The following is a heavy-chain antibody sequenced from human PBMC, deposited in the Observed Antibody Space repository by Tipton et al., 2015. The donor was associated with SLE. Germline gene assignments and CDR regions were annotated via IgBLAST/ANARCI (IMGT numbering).Heavy chain of an antibody. CDR1: GGSISSHY. Sequence: TLSLTCTVSGGSISSHYWSWIRQPPGKGLEWIGYIYYSGSTNYNPSLKSRVTISVDTSKNQFSLKLSSVTAADTPVYYCARSILGYYYGMDVWGQGTTVTVSS. D-gene: IGHD2-8*02. CDR3: ARSILGYYYGMDV. V-gene: IGHV4-59*11. J-gene: IGHJ6*02. CDR2: IYYSGST.